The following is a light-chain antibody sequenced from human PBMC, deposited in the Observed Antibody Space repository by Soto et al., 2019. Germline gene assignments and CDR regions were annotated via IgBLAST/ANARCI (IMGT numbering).Light chain of an antibody. Sequence: DIQMTQSPSSLSASVGDRVTISCRTNQGISNYLAWYQQKPGKVPKLLIYGASTLQSGVPSRFSGSGSGTDFTLTISSLQPEDGATYYCQKYNSAPPWTFGQGTKVEIK. J-gene: IGKJ1*01. CDR2: GAS. V-gene: IGKV1-27*01. CDR1: QGISNY. CDR3: QKYNSAPPWT.